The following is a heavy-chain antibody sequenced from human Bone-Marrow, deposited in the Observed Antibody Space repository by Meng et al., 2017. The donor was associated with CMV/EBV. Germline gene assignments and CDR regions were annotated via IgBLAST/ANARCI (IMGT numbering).Heavy chain of an antibody. D-gene: IGHD3-9*01. CDR1: GYSFTSYW. V-gene: IGHV5-51*01. J-gene: IGHJ6*01. Sequence: GGSLRLSCKGSGYSFTSYWIGWVRQMPGKGLEWMGIIYPGDSDTRYSPSFQGQVTISADKSISTAYLQWSSLKASDTAMYYCAGVNVLRYPSGGMDVWGQGTTVTVSS. CDR2: IYPGDSDT. CDR3: AGVNVLRYPSGGMDV.